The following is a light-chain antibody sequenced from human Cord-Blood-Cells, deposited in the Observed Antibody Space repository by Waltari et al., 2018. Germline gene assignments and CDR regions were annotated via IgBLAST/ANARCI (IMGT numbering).Light chain of an antibody. V-gene: IGKV1-39*01. CDR2: AAS. CDR1: QSISSY. Sequence: DIQMTQSPSSLSASVGDRVTITCRASQSISSYLNWYQQKPGKAPKLLIYAASSLQSGVPSRFSGSGSSTDFTLTISSLQPEDFATYYCQHSYSTPITFGQGTRREIK. J-gene: IGKJ5*01. CDR3: QHSYSTPIT.